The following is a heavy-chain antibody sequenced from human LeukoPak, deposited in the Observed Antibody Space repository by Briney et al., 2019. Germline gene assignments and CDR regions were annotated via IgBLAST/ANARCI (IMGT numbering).Heavy chain of an antibody. J-gene: IGHJ4*02. CDR1: GGSISSYY. D-gene: IGHD2-8*01. CDR3: ARVGWVYEYYFDY. CDR2: IYYSGST. Sequence: SETLSLTCTVSGGSISSYYWSWIRQPPGKGLEWIGYIYYSGSTNYNPSLKSRVTISVDTSKNQFSLKLSSVTAADTAVYYCARVGWVYEYYFDYWGQGTLVTVSS. V-gene: IGHV4-59*01.